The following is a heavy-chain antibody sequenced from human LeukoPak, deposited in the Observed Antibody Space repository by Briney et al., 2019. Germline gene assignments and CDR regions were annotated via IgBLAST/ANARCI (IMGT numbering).Heavy chain of an antibody. V-gene: IGHV4-39*01. J-gene: IGHJ4*02. Sequence: KPSETLSLTCTVSGGSISSSSYYWGWIRQPPGKGLEWIGSIYYSGSTYYNPSLKSRVTISVDTSKNQFSLKLSSVTAADTAVYYCARGCPSVLRYYDSSARVARYYFDYWGQGTLVTVSS. CDR2: IYYSGST. CDR1: GGSISSSSYY. CDR3: ARGCPSVLRYYDSSARVARYYFDY. D-gene: IGHD3-22*01.